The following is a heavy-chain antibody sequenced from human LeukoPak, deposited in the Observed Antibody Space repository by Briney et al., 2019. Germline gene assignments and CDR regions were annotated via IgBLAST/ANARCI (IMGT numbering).Heavy chain of an antibody. CDR2: IWYDGSNK. Sequence: PGGSLRLSCAASGFTFSSYGMHWVRQAPGKGLEWVAVIWYDGSNKYYADSVKGRFTISRDNSKNTLYLQMNSLRAEDTAVYYCARDGGFDYDSSGYYDYWGQGTLVTVSS. J-gene: IGHJ4*02. V-gene: IGHV3-33*01. D-gene: IGHD3-22*01. CDR3: ARDGGFDYDSSGYYDY. CDR1: GFTFSSYG.